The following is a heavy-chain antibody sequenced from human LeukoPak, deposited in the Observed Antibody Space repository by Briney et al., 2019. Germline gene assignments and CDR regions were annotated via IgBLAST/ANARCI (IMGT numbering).Heavy chain of an antibody. D-gene: IGHD2-15*01. CDR1: GGTFSSYA. V-gene: IGHV1-69*01. CDR3: ARDPSSLGYRSGGSCSASH. J-gene: IGHJ4*02. CDR2: IIPIFGTA. Sequence: SVKVSRKASGGTFSSYAISWVRQAPGQGLEWMGGIIPIFGTANYAQKFQGRVTITADESTSTAYMELSSLRSEDTAVYYCARDPSSLGYRSGGSCSASHWGQGTLVTVSS.